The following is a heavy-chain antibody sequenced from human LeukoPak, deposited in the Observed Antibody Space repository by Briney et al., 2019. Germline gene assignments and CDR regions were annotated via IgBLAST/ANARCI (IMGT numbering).Heavy chain of an antibody. J-gene: IGHJ4*02. CDR1: GFSLSTNGLG. CDR3: THRRAAARPNYYDF. V-gene: IGHV2-5*02. Sequence: SGPTLVKPTQTLTLTCTFSGFSLSTNGLGVGWVRQPSGEALEWLAVVYSDNNKRYSPSLESRLTITKGTSENQVVLTMTNMDPMDTATYYCTHRRAAARPNYYDFWGQGILVTVSS. D-gene: IGHD6-6*01. CDR2: VYSDNNK.